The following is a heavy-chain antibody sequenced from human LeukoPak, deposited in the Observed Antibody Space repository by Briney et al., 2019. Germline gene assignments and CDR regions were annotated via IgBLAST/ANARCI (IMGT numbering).Heavy chain of an antibody. Sequence: GGSLRLSCAASGFTFSSYAMSWVRQAPGKGLEWVSGSSGSGGSTYHADSVKGRFTISRDNSKNTLYLQMHSLRAEDTAVYYCAKGWVKSSLDGFDMWGQGTMVIVSS. CDR1: GFTFSSYA. CDR2: SSGSGGST. D-gene: IGHD1-26*01. CDR3: AKGWVKSSLDGFDM. J-gene: IGHJ3*02. V-gene: IGHV3-23*01.